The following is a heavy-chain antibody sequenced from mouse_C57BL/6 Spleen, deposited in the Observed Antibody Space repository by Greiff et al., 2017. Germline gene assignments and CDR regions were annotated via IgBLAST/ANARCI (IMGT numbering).Heavy chain of an antibody. D-gene: IGHD1-1*01. V-gene: IGHV1-82*01. CDR3: ARRKYGGIYFDV. J-gene: IGHJ1*03. CDR2: IYPGDGDT. Sequence: QVQLKQSGPELVKPGASVKISCKASGYAFSSSWMNWVKQRPGKGLEWIGRIYPGDGDTNYNGKFKGKATLTADKSSSTAYMQLSSLTSEDSAVXFCARRKYGGIYFDVWGTEGTGTVSS. CDR1: GYAFSSSW.